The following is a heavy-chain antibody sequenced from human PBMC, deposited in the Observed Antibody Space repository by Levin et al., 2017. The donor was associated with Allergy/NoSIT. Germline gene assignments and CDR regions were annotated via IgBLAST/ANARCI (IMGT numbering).Heavy chain of an antibody. CDR2: ISYDGSNK. CDR3: AKGYCSSTSCYHYYYYYGMDV. D-gene: IGHD2-2*01. Sequence: GGSLRLSCAASGFTFSSYGMHWVRQAPGKGLEWVAVISYDGSNKYYADSVKGRFTISRDNSKNTLYLQMNSLRAEDTAVYYCAKGYCSSTSCYHYYYYYGMDVWGQGTTVTVSS. CDR1: GFTFSSYG. J-gene: IGHJ6*02. V-gene: IGHV3-30*18.